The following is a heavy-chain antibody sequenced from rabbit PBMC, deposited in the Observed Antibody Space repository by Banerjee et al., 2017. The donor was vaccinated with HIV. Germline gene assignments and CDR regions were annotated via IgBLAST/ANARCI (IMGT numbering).Heavy chain of an antibody. J-gene: IGHJ6*01. V-gene: IGHV1S45*01. CDR1: GFSLSSKYY. CDR2: ILNADGST. CDR3: ARDLAGVTGWNFGL. Sequence: QEQLVESGGGLVQPEGSLTLTCTSSGFSLSSKYYMCWVRQAPGKRPEWIACILNADGSTYYASWAKGRFTISSTSSSTVTLQMTSLTAADTATYFCARDLAGVTGWNFGLWGQGTLVTVS. D-gene: IGHD4-1*01.